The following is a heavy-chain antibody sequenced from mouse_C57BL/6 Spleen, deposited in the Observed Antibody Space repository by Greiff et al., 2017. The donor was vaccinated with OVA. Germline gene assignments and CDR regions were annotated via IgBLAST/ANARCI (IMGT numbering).Heavy chain of an antibody. CDR1: GFTFSDYY. D-gene: IGHD1-1*01. CDR2: INYDGSST. V-gene: IGHV5-16*01. Sequence: EVKLVESEGGLVQPGSSMKLSCTASGFTFSDYYMAWVRQVPEKGLEWVANINYDGSSTYYLDSLKSRFIIARDNAKNILYLQMSSLKSEDTATYYCARGSSYGWYFDVWGTGTTVTVSS. CDR3: ARGSSYGWYFDV. J-gene: IGHJ1*03.